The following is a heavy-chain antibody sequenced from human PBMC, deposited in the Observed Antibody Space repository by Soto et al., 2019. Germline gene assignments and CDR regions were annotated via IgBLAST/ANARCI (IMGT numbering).Heavy chain of an antibody. CDR2: IYYSGST. D-gene: IGHD1-1*01. CDR1: GCSISSSSYY. J-gene: IGHJ3*02. V-gene: IGHV4-39*01. CDR3: ARHFCSWNACYAFDI. Sequence: SETLSLTCTVSGCSISSSSYYWGWIRQPPGKGLEWIGSIYYSGSTYYNPSLKSRVTISVDTSKNQFSLKLSSVTAADTAVYYCARHFCSWNACYAFDIWGQGTMVTVSS.